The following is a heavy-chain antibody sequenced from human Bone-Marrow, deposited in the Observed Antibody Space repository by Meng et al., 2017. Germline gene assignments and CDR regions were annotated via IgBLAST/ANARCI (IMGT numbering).Heavy chain of an antibody. CDR1: GYSFTSYW. D-gene: IGHD3-22*01. CDR3: ASKSDQYYYDSSGYHWNAFDI. CDR2: IYPGDSDT. Sequence: GESLKIPCKGSGYSFTSYWIGWVRQMPGKGLEWMGIIYPGDSDTRYSPSFQGQVTISADKSISTAYLQWSSLKASDTAMYYCASKSDQYYYDSSGYHWNAFDIWGQGTMVTVSS. V-gene: IGHV5-51*01. J-gene: IGHJ3*02.